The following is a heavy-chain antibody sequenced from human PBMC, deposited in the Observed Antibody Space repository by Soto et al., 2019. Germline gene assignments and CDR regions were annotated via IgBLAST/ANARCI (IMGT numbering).Heavy chain of an antibody. CDR1: GFTFRSYG. Sequence: PXGSLRLSFAASGFTFRSYGMHWVRQAPGKGLEWVAFIWHDGGNKFYAESVKGRFTISRDNSKNTLYLQMTSLSAEDTAMYYCARDGDVNTGFGKDYWGQGTLVTVSS. V-gene: IGHV3-33*01. CDR2: IWHDGGNK. J-gene: IGHJ4*02. CDR3: ARDGDVNTGFGKDY. D-gene: IGHD3-16*01.